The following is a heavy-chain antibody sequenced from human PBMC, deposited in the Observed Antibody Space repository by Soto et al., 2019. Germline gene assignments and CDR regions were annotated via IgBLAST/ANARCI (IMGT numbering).Heavy chain of an antibody. D-gene: IGHD3-10*01. J-gene: IGHJ6*02. CDR1: GDSVTSVSDY. CDR3: ARGVGFGYYYYHMDL. CDR2: IYYSGSA. Sequence: SETLSLTCTVSGDSVTSVSDYWSWIRQPPGKGLEWTGYIYYSGSADYNPSLGSRVTISIDTSKNQFSLKLTSVTAADTAVYYCARGVGFGYYYYHMDLWGQGTTVTVSS. V-gene: IGHV4-61*01.